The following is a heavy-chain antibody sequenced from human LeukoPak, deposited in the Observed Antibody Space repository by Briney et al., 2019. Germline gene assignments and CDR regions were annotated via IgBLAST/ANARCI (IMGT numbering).Heavy chain of an antibody. D-gene: IGHD2-2*03. CDR2: VNREGTTT. Sequence: PGGSLRLSCAASGFTFNTYWMHWVRQAPGKGLVWVARVNREGTTTAYADSVKGRFIISRDNSKNTLYLQMNNLRAEDTAVYYCARDSDWMLFDYWGQGTPVTVSS. CDR1: GFTFNTYW. V-gene: IGHV3-74*03. J-gene: IGHJ4*02. CDR3: ARDSDWMLFDY.